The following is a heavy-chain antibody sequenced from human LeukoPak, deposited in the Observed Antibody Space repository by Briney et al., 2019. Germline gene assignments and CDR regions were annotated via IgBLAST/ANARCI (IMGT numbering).Heavy chain of an antibody. D-gene: IGHD3-22*01. Sequence: ASVKVSCKASGYTFTSYGISWVRQAPAQGLDWMGWISAYNGNTHYAQKLQGRVIMTTHTSTSTAYMEPRRLRSDDTPVYYCPRVPRNYYDSRGYYYYFDYWGQGTLVTVSS. CDR3: PRVPRNYYDSRGYYYYFDY. V-gene: IGHV1-18*01. CDR1: GYTFTSYG. CDR2: ISAYNGNT. J-gene: IGHJ4*02.